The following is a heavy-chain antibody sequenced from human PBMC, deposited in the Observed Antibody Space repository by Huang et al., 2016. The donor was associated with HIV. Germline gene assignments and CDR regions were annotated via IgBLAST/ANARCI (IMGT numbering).Heavy chain of an antibody. J-gene: IGHJ4*02. CDR2: INPKTAGT. CDR1: GYTFSDYY. Sequence: QVQLVQSGAEAKKPGASVRVSCKTAGYTFSDYYVHWVRQAPGQGLQWMGWINPKTAGTNYAQRFQGRLTVTRDRSITTAYMDLTWLTSDDTAVYYCARGGLRWPAPFDFWGQGTLVTVSS. CDR3: ARGGLRWPAPFDF. D-gene: IGHD4-17*01. V-gene: IGHV1-2*02.